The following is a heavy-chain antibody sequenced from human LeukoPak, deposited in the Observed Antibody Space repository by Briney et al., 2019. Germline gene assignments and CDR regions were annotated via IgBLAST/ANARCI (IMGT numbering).Heavy chain of an antibody. Sequence: GGSLRLSCAASGFSFSDFYMVWIRQAPGKGLEWVSHISSSGSYTNYADSVKGRFTISRDNAKNSLYLQMNSLRAEDTAVYYCARAYSTSWFDYWGQGALVAVSS. CDR1: GFSFSDFY. D-gene: IGHD6-13*01. J-gene: IGHJ4*02. V-gene: IGHV3-11*06. CDR2: ISSSGSYT. CDR3: ARAYSTSWFDY.